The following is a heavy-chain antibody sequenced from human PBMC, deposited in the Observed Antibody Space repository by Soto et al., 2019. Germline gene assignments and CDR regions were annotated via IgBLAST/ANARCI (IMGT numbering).Heavy chain of an antibody. D-gene: IGHD3-3*01. CDR3: AKAYGDVWSGPDDY. Sequence: VGSLRLSCAASGFTFSSYAMSWVRQAPGKGLEWVSAISGSGGSTYYADSVKGRFTISRDNSKNTLYLQMNSLRAEVTAVYYWAKAYGDVWSGPDDYWGQGTLVTVSS. J-gene: IGHJ4*02. CDR1: GFTFSSYA. V-gene: IGHV3-23*01. CDR2: ISGSGGST.